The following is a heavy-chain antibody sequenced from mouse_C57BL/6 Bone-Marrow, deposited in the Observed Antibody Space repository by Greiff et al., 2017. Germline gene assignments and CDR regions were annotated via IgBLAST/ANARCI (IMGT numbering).Heavy chain of an antibody. CDR3: ARGWPFAY. J-gene: IGHJ3*01. CDR1: GFTFSDYG. V-gene: IGHV5-17*01. CDR2: ISSGSSTI. D-gene: IGHD2-3*01. Sequence: DVKLVESGGGLVKPGGSLKLSCAASGFTFSDYGMHWVRQAPEKGLEWVAYISSGSSTIYYAATVKGRFTISRYNAKNTLFLQMTSVRSEETAMYYCARGWPFAYWGQGTLVTVSA.